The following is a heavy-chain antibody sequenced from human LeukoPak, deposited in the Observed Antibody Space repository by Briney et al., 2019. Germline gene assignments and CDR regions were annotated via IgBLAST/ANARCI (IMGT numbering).Heavy chain of an antibody. Sequence: SETLSLTCTVSGGSISSGGYYWSWIRQHPGKGLEWIGYIYYSGSTYCNPSLKSRVTISVDTSKNQFSLRLSSVTAADTAVYYCARLQYCSGTSCYWFDPWGQGTLVTVSS. CDR1: GGSISSGGYY. CDR2: IYYSGST. CDR3: ARLQYCSGTSCYWFDP. V-gene: IGHV4-31*03. J-gene: IGHJ5*02. D-gene: IGHD2-2*01.